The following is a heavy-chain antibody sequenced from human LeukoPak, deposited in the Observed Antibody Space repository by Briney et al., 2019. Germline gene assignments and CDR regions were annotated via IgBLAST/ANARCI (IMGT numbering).Heavy chain of an antibody. Sequence: GGSLRLSCAASGFTFSSYEMNWVRQAPGKGLEWLSYISSSGSTIYHADSVKGRFTISRDNAKNSLYVQMNSLRAEDTAVYYCARVSLTTGTTLGDYWGQGTLVTVSS. J-gene: IGHJ4*02. CDR1: GFTFSSYE. CDR3: ARVSLTTGTTLGDY. V-gene: IGHV3-48*03. CDR2: ISSSGSTI. D-gene: IGHD4-11*01.